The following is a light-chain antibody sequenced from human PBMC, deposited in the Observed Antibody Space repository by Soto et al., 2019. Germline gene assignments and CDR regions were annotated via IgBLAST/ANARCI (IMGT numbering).Light chain of an antibody. CDR3: QQYHTWTIT. V-gene: IGKV3-20*01. J-gene: IGKJ4*01. Sequence: IVLTQSPGTLSLSPGERATLSCRASQSVSRSYLAWYQQTPGQAPRLLIYGASSRETGIPDLFSGSGSGTEFTLTISSLQSEDCEIYYCQQYHTWTITFGGGTKVDIK. CDR2: GAS. CDR1: QSVSRSY.